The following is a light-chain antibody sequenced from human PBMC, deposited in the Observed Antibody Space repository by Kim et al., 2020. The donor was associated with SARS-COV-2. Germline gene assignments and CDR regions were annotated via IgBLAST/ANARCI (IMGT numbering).Light chain of an antibody. CDR1: TSNIGDNY. J-gene: IGLJ3*02. Sequence: QAVVTQPPSVSAAPGQKVTISCSGTTSNIGDNYVSWYSHLPGTAPKLLISDDNKRPSGIPDRFSGSKSGTSATLGITGLQTGDEADYYCGAWDSSLSAWVFGGGTQLTVL. V-gene: IGLV1-51*01. CDR3: GAWDSSLSAWV. CDR2: DDN.